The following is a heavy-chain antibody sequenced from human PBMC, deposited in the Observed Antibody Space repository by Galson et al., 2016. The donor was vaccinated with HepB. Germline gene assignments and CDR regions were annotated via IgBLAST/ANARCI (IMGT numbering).Heavy chain of an antibody. CDR2: IRRDGSQI. J-gene: IGHJ4*02. CDR1: GFTFGDYW. Sequence: SLRLSCAASGFTFGDYWMTWVRQAPGRGLEWVANIRRDGSQINYVDSVKGRFSISRDNAKNTLYLQMNSLRAEDTAVYYCAKDLVSGSYSPYYFDYWGQGTLVTVSS. CDR3: AKDLVSGSYSPYYFDY. V-gene: IGHV3-7*03. D-gene: IGHD1-26*01.